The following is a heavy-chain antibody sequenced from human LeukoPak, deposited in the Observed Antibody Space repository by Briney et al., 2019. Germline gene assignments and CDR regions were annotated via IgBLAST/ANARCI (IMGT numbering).Heavy chain of an antibody. Sequence: GGSLRLSCAASGFAFSSYALSWVRQAPGRGLEWLAVISSDGGTKFYADSVKGRFTISRDNSKNSVYLQMSSLRVEDTAVYYCAKDGGTGLGTFDYWGQGTLVTVSS. CDR3: AKDGGTGLGTFDY. CDR2: ISSDGGTK. V-gene: IGHV3-30*18. CDR1: GFAFSSYA. D-gene: IGHD3/OR15-3a*01. J-gene: IGHJ4*02.